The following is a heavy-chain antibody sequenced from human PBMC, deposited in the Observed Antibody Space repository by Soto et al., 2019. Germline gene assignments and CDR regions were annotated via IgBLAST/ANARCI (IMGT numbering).Heavy chain of an antibody. CDR1: GGSISSGDYY. J-gene: IGHJ4*02. D-gene: IGHD2-21*01. Sequence: SETLSLTCTVSGGSISSGDYYWSWIREPPGKGLEWIGYIYYSGSTYYNPSLKSRVSISVDRAENQFTLKRSSVTAADTAVYDCAGSRGDREVFDDWGQGTLVTVSS. CDR3: AGSRGDREVFDD. CDR2: IYYSGST. V-gene: IGHV4-30-4*01.